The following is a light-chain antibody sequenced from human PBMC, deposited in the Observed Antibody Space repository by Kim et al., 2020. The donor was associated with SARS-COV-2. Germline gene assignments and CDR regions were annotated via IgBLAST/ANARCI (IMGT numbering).Light chain of an antibody. CDR2: WAS. J-gene: IGKJ2*01. CDR1: QSVLYSSTNKNY. CDR3: QQYYDTPYT. V-gene: IGKV4-1*01. Sequence: DIVMTQSPDSLAVSLGERATINYKSSQSVLYSSTNKNYLAWFQQKPAQPPKLLIYWASTRDSGVPGRFSGSGSGTEFTLTISTLQAEDVAVYYCQQYYDTPYTFGQGTKLEI.